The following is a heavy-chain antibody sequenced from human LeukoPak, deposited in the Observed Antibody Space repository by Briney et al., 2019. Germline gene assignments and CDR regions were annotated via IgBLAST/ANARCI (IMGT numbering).Heavy chain of an antibody. CDR3: ATNYYGSGYYYYGMDV. Sequence: SVKVSCKASGYTFTDYAMNWVRQAPGQGLEWMGRIIPILGIANYAQKFQGRVTITADKSTSTAYMELSSLRSEDTAVYYCATNYYGSGYYYYGMDVWGQGTTVTVSS. CDR1: GYTFTDYA. D-gene: IGHD3-10*01. CDR2: IIPILGIA. V-gene: IGHV1-69*04. J-gene: IGHJ6*02.